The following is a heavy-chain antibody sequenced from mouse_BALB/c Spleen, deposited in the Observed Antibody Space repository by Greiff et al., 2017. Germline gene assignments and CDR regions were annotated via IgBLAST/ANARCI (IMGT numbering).Heavy chain of an antibody. Sequence: DVKLVESGGGLVQPGGSMKLSCVASGFTFSNYWMNWVRQSPEKGLEWVAEIRLKSNNYATHYAESVKGRFTISRDDSKSSVYLQMNNLRAEDTGIYYCTRMYYYGSSWFAYWGQGTLVTVSA. CDR1: GFTFSNYW. V-gene: IGHV6-6*02. CDR2: IRLKSNNYAT. CDR3: TRMYYYGSSWFAY. J-gene: IGHJ3*01. D-gene: IGHD1-1*01.